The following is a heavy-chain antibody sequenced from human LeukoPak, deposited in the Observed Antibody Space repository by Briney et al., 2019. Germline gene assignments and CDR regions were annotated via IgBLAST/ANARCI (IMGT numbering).Heavy chain of an antibody. Sequence: SVKVSCKASGGTFSSYAISWVRQAPGQGLEWMGGIIPIFGTANSAQKFQGRVTITADASTSTAYMELSSLRSEDTAVYYCARSPYYYDSSGYTFDYWGQGTLVTVSS. J-gene: IGHJ4*02. CDR1: GGTFSSYA. CDR3: ARSPYYYDSSGYTFDY. D-gene: IGHD3-22*01. CDR2: IIPIFGTA. V-gene: IGHV1-69*13.